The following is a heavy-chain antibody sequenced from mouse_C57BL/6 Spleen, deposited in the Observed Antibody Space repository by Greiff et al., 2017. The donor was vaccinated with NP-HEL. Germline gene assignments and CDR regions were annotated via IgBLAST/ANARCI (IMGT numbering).Heavy chain of an antibody. CDR3: ARRDYYGSSYWYFDV. V-gene: IGHV5-4*03. J-gene: IGHJ1*03. D-gene: IGHD1-1*01. Sequence: EVQLVESGGGLVKPGGSLKLSCAASGFTFSSYAMSWVRQTPEKRLEWVATISDGGSYTYYPANVKGRFTISRDNAKNNLYLQMSHLKAEDTAMYDCARRDYYGSSYWYFDVWGTGTTVTVSS. CDR2: ISDGGSYT. CDR1: GFTFSSYA.